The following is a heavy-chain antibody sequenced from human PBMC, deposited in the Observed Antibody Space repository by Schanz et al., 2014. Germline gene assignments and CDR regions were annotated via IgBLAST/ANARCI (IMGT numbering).Heavy chain of an antibody. CDR3: ARGYSGYSHFDY. CDR2: INTNTANP. CDR1: GYTFSSYG. Sequence: QVQLVQSGGEVKKPGASVKVSCKASGYTFSSYGISWVRQAPGQGLEWMGWINTNTANPTYAQGFTGRFVYTLDASVTTAYLEISSLKAEDTAVYYCARGYSGYSHFDYWGQGALVTVSS. V-gene: IGHV7-4-1*02. J-gene: IGHJ4*02. D-gene: IGHD5-12*01.